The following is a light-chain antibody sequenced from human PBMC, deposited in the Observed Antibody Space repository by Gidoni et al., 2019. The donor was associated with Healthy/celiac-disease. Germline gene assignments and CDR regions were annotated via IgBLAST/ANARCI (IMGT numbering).Light chain of an antibody. V-gene: IGKV1-39*01. J-gene: IGKJ4*01. CDR3: QQSYSTPLT. Sequence: DIQMTQSPSSLSASVGDRVNITCRASQSISSYLNWYQQKPGKAPKLLIYAASSLQSGVPSRFSGSGSGTDFTLTISSLQPEDFATYYCQQSYSTPLTVGGGTKVEIK. CDR2: AAS. CDR1: QSISSY.